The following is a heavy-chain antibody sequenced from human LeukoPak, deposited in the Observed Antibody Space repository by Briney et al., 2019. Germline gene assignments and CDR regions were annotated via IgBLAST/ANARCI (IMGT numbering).Heavy chain of an antibody. V-gene: IGHV3-48*03. Sequence: GGSLRLSCAASGFTFSSYEMNWARQAPGKVLEWVSYISSSGSTIYYADSVKGRFTISRDNAKNSLYLQMNSLRAEDTAVYYCARAYCSSTSCYPPNYWGQGTLVTVSS. J-gene: IGHJ4*02. D-gene: IGHD2-2*01. CDR1: GFTFSSYE. CDR2: ISSSGSTI. CDR3: ARAYCSSTSCYPPNY.